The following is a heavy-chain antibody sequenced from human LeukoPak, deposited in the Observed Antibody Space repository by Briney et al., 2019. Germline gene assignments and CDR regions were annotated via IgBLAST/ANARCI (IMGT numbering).Heavy chain of an antibody. CDR3: ASYSYGYTPSSPFDY. J-gene: IGHJ4*02. D-gene: IGHD5-18*01. V-gene: IGHV3-30*04. Sequence: GGSLRLSCAASGFTFSSYAMHWVRQAPDKGLEWVAVISYNGGDKYYADSVKGRFTISRDNSKNTLYLQMNGLRAEDTAVYYCASYSYGYTPSSPFDYWGQGTLVTVSS. CDR1: GFTFSSYA. CDR2: ISYNGGDK.